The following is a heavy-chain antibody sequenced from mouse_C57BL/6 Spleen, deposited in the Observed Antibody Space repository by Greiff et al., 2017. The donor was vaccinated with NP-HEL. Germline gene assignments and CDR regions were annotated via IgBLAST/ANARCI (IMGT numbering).Heavy chain of an antibody. J-gene: IGHJ3*01. V-gene: IGHV1-52*01. D-gene: IGHD2-5*01. CDR3: AIYYSNYRPWFAY. CDR2: IDPSDSET. CDR1: GYTFTSYW. Sequence: QVQLQQPGAELVGPGSSVKLSCKASGYTFTSYWMHWVKQRPIQGLEWIGNIDPSDSETHYNQKFKDKATLTVDKSSSTAYMQLSSLTSEDSAVYYCAIYYSNYRPWFAYWGQGTLVTVSA.